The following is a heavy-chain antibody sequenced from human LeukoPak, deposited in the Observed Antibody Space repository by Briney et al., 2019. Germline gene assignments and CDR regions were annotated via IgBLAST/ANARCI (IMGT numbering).Heavy chain of an antibody. Sequence: GGSLRLSCAASGFTFSSNSMNWVRQAPGKGLEWVSYISSKSTTTYYADSVKGRFTISRDNAKNSLHVQMNSLRAEDTAVYYCARDLLNYYYYGMDVWGQGTTVTVSS. CDR3: ARDLLNYYYYGMDV. D-gene: IGHD2-15*01. CDR2: ISSKSTTT. V-gene: IGHV3-48*04. J-gene: IGHJ6*02. CDR1: GFTFSSNS.